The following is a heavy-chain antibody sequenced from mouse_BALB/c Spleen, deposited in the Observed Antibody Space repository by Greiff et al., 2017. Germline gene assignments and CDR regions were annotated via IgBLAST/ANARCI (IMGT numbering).Heavy chain of an antibody. D-gene: IGHD2-1*01. CDR2: IYPGDGDT. CDR3: ARGGGGNYVDWYFDV. V-gene: IGHV1-82*01. J-gene: IGHJ1*01. CDR1: GYAFSSSW. Sequence: QVQLQQSGPELVKPGASVKISCKASGYAFSSSWMNWVKQRPGQGLEWIGRIYPGDGDTNYNGKFKGKATLTADKSSSTAYMQLSSLTSVDSAVYFCARGGGGNYVDWYFDVWGAGTTVTVSS.